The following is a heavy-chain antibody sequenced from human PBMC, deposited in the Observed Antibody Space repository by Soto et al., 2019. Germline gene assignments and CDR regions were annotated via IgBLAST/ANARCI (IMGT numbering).Heavy chain of an antibody. J-gene: IGHJ3*02. CDR3: ARAVRVVVVAATHDAFDI. V-gene: IGHV1-69*13. Sequence: GASVKVSCKASGGTFSSYAISWVRQAPGQGLEWMGGIIPIFGTANYAQKFQGRVTITADESTSTAYMELSSLRSEDTAVYYCARAVRVVVVAATHDAFDIWGQGTMATVSS. CDR2: IIPIFGTA. CDR1: GGTFSSYA. D-gene: IGHD2-15*01.